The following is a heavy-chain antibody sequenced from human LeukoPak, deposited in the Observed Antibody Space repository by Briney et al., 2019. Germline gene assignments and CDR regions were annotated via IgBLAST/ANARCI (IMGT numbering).Heavy chain of an antibody. V-gene: IGHV3-48*04. CDR2: ISSSSSTI. CDR1: GFTFSSYS. CDR3: ARDGGGSSGRLPGY. Sequence: GGSLRLSCAASGFTFSSYSMNWVRQAPGKGLEWVSYISSSSSTIYYADSVKGRFTISRDNAKNSLYLQMNSLRAEDTAVYYCARDGGGSSGRLPGYWGQGTLVTVSS. J-gene: IGHJ4*02. D-gene: IGHD6-19*01.